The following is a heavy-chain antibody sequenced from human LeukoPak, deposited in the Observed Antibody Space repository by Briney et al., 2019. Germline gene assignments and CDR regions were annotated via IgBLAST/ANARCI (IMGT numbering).Heavy chain of an antibody. CDR3: ARWGEQTSLRINGFDI. V-gene: IGHV4-59*01. CDR1: GGSISSYY. Sequence: SETLSLTCTVSGGSISSYYWSWIRQPPGKGLEWIGFGHYSGSTFSNPSLKSRVTFSVDTSKNQLSLKLTSVTAADTAVYYCARWGEQTSLRINGFDIWGQGTLVTVSS. CDR2: GHYSGST. J-gene: IGHJ3*02. D-gene: IGHD3-3*01.